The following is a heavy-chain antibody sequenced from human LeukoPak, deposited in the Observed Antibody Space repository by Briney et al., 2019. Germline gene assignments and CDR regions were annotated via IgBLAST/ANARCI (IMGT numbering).Heavy chain of an antibody. CDR1: GGTFNTYA. V-gene: IGHV1-69*13. D-gene: IGHD5-18*01. J-gene: IGHJ4*02. Sequence: GASVKVSCKASGGTFNTYAFSWVRQAPGQGLEWMGGIIPISGTGNYAQKFQGRATITADESTSTVYMELSSLRSEDTAVYYCARNSPRYVDTAMAGNPGWYDYWGQGTLVTVSS. CDR3: ARNSPRYVDTAMAGNPGWYDY. CDR2: IIPISGTG.